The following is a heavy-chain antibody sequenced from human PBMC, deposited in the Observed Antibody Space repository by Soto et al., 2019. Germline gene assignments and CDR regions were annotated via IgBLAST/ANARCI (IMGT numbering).Heavy chain of an antibody. Sequence: QVQLQESGPGLVKPSQTLSLTCTVSGDSISSGGYYWSWIRQHPGKALEWIGYIYDNGGAYYSPSLRGRVVISVDRSENQFSLRLDSVTAADTAVYYCARVKGGTTRRAFDSWGQGTLVTVSS. J-gene: IGHJ4*02. CDR3: ARVKGGTTRRAFDS. CDR1: GDSISSGGYY. D-gene: IGHD1-7*01. V-gene: IGHV4-31*03. CDR2: IYDNGGA.